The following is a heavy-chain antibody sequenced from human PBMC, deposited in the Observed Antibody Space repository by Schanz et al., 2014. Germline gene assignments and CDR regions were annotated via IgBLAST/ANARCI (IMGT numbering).Heavy chain of an antibody. V-gene: IGHV1-2*02. D-gene: IGHD3-16*01. CDR3: ARGGTRGFVMDV. Sequence: QVQLVQSGVEAKKPGASVKVSCKASGYSFTGYYMNWVRQAPGQGLEWMGWINPSSGGTNYEQKLQARVTMTRDTSISTAYMELSRLRSDDTAIYYCARGGTRGFVMDVCGQGTTVTVAS. CDR1: GYSFTGYY. CDR2: INPSSGGT. J-gene: IGHJ6*02.